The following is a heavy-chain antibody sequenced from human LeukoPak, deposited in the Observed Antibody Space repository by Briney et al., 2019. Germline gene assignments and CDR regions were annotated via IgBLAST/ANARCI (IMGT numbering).Heavy chain of an antibody. CDR3: ARDYSNYPARHFDY. J-gene: IGHJ4*02. V-gene: IGHV4-34*01. D-gene: IGHD4-11*01. CDR1: GGSFSGYY. Sequence: PSETLSLTCAVYGGSFSGYYWSWIRQPPGKGLEWIGEINHSGSTNYNPSLKSRVTMSVDTSKNQFSLRLSSVTAADTAVYYCARDYSNYPARHFDYWGQGTLVTVSS. CDR2: INHSGST.